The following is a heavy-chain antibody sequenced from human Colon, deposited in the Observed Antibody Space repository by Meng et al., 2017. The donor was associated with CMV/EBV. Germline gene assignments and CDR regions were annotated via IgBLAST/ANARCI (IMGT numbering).Heavy chain of an antibody. V-gene: IGHV3-30-3*01. CDR1: GFTFSSYA. Sequence: GGSLRLSCAVSGFTFSSYAMHWVRQAPGKGLEWVAVISYDGSNKYYADSVKGRFTISRDNSKNTLYLQMNSLRAEDTAVYYCARDRTIFGVVGWFDPWGQGTLVTVSS. J-gene: IGHJ5*02. CDR3: ARDRTIFGVVGWFDP. D-gene: IGHD3-3*01. CDR2: ISYDGSNK.